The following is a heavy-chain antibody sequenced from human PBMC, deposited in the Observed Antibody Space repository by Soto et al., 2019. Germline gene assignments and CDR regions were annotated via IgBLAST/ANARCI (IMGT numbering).Heavy chain of an antibody. CDR3: RKGRYLRLYLSGGGGDC. V-gene: IGHV3-23*01. D-gene: IGHD3-9*01. CDR1: GFSFGNFA. CDR2: INGAGVAT. J-gene: IGHJ4*02. Sequence: ELLESGGGLVKPGGSLRLSCAASGFSFGNFAMSWVRQAPGKGLEWVSAINGAGVATYYADSVKGRFTISRDQARNTTYLPIDDLRVEDAVVYHFRKGRYLRLYLSGGGGDCWGRGTRVTVST.